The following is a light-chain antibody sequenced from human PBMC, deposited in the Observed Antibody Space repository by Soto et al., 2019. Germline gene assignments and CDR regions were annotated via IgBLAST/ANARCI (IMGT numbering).Light chain of an antibody. CDR3: AAWDDSLNGDVV. Sequence: QSVLTQPPSASGTPGQRVTISCSGSSSNIGSNTVNWYQQLPGTAPKLLIYSNNQQPSGVPDRFSGSESGTSASLAISGLQSEDEADYDCAAWDDSLNGDVVFGGGTKLTVL. CDR1: SSNIGSNT. J-gene: IGLJ2*01. V-gene: IGLV1-44*01. CDR2: SNN.